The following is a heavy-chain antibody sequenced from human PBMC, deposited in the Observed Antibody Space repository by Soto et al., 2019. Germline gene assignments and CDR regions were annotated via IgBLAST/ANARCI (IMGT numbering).Heavy chain of an antibody. CDR1: GYTFTSYG. Sequence: QVQLVQSGAEVKKPGASVKVSCKASGYTFTSYGISWVRQAPGQGLEWMGRISAYNGNTNYAQKLQGRVTMTTDTSTSTAYMELRSLRSDDTAVYYCARVGYCSSTSCYVSYYYYMDVWGKGTTVTVSS. CDR3: ARVGYCSSTSCYVSYYYYMDV. J-gene: IGHJ6*03. CDR2: ISAYNGNT. D-gene: IGHD2-2*01. V-gene: IGHV1-18*01.